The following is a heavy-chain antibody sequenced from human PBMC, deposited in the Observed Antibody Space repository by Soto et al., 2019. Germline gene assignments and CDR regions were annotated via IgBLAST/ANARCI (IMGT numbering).Heavy chain of an antibody. D-gene: IGHD6-13*01. Sequence: QVQLVESGGGVVQPGRSLRLSCAASGFAFSSYGMHWVRQAPGKGLEWVAVISYDGSNKYYADSVKGRFTISRDNSKNTLYLQMNSLRAEDTAVYYCAKEKYSSSDAFDIWGQGTMVTVSS. J-gene: IGHJ3*02. V-gene: IGHV3-30*18. CDR3: AKEKYSSSDAFDI. CDR1: GFAFSSYG. CDR2: ISYDGSNK.